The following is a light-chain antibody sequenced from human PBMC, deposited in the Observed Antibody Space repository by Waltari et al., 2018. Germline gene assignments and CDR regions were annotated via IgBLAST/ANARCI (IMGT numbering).Light chain of an antibody. CDR3: QQYNNWPWT. J-gene: IGKJ1*01. CDR1: QSVNRW. Sequence: DIQMTQSPSTLSASVGDRVTITCRASQSVNRWLAWYLQKPGKAPELLIYETSNLESGVPSRFSGSGSGKELTLTISSLQPDDFAVYYCQQYNNWPWTFGQGTKVEIK. V-gene: IGKV1-5*03. CDR2: ETS.